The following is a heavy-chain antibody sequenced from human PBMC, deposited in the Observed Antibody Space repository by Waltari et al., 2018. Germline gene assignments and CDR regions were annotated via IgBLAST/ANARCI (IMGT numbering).Heavy chain of an antibody. CDR3: ARAHSSRWAYYFDY. CDR2: ISYDGSNK. Sequence: QVQLVESGGGVVQPGRSLRLSCAASGFTFSSYAMHWVRQAPGKGLEWVAVISYDGSNKYYADSVKGRFTISRDNSKNTLYLQMNSLRAEDTAVYYCARAHSSRWAYYFDYWGQGTLVTVSS. V-gene: IGHV3-30-3*01. CDR1: GFTFSSYA. J-gene: IGHJ4*02. D-gene: IGHD6-13*01.